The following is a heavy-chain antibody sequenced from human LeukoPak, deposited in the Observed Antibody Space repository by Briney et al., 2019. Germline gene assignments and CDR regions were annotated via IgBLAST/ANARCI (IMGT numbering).Heavy chain of an antibody. V-gene: IGHV4-38-2*02. CDR2: IYHSGST. D-gene: IGHD2-15*01. CDR3: ARTVVVVAATRLPFDP. Sequence: SETLSLTCTVSGYSISSGFYWGWIRQPPGKGLEWIGNIYHSGSTNYNPSLKSRVTISVDTSKNQFSLKLSSVTAADTAVYYCARTVVVVAATRLPFDPWGQGTLVTVSS. CDR1: GYSISSGFY. J-gene: IGHJ5*02.